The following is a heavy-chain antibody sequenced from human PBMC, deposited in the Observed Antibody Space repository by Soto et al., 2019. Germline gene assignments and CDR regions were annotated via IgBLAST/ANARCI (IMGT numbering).Heavy chain of an antibody. V-gene: IGHV1-69*13. Sequence: SVKVSCKAPGYTFSSYAMSWVRQAPGQGLEWMRGIIPIFGTANYAQKFQGRVTITADESTSTAYMELSSLRSEDTAVYYCASPTRSGGYYAYYYYGMDVWGQGTTVTVSS. D-gene: IGHD3-3*01. CDR1: GYTFSSYA. J-gene: IGHJ6*02. CDR3: ASPTRSGGYYAYYYYGMDV. CDR2: IIPIFGTA.